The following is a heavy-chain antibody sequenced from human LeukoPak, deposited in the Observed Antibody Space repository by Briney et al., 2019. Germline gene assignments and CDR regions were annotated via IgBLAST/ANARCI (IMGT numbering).Heavy chain of an antibody. Sequence: GGSLRLSCAASGFTVSSNYMNWVRQAPGKGLEWVPSISSSSSYIYYADSVKGRFTISRDNAKSSLYLQMNSLRAEDTAVYYCARDFSAYYGSRWGQGTLVTVSS. J-gene: IGHJ4*02. V-gene: IGHV3-21*01. D-gene: IGHD3-22*01. CDR2: ISSSSSYI. CDR1: GFTVSSNY. CDR3: ARDFSAYYGSR.